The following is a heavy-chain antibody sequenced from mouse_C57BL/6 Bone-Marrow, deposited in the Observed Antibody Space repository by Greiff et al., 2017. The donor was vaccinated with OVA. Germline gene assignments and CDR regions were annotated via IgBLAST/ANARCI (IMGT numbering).Heavy chain of an antibody. CDR3: ARQTTTTVVAPGYFDV. CDR1: GFTFSDYY. CDR2: ISNGGGST. J-gene: IGHJ1*03. Sequence: EVKLVESGGGLVQPGGSLKLSCAASGFTFSDYYMYWVSQTPEKRLEWVAYISNGGGSTYYPDTVKGRFTISRHNTKNTLYLQISRQKSEDTAMYYCARQTTTTVVAPGYFDVWGTGTTVTVSA. D-gene: IGHD1-1*01. V-gene: IGHV5-12*01.